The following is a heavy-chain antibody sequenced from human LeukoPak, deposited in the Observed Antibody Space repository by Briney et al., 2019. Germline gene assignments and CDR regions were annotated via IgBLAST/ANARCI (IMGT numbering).Heavy chain of an antibody. CDR2: ISVYNGNT. CDR1: GYTFTSYG. CDR3: ARDNPYYDSSGYYFFDY. Sequence: ASVKVSCKASGYTFTSYGISWARQAPGQGLEWMGWISVYNGNTNYAQKFQGRVTMTRDTSTSTAYMELRSLRSDDTAVYYCARDNPYYDSSGYYFFDYWGQGTLVTVSS. V-gene: IGHV1-18*01. D-gene: IGHD3-22*01. J-gene: IGHJ4*02.